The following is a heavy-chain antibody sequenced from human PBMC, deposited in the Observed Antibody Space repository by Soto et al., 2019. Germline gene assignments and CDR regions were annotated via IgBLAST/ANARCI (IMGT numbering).Heavy chain of an antibody. CDR1: GFTFSSYG. J-gene: IGHJ6*02. CDR2: IWYDGSNK. Sequence: QVQLVESGGGVVQPGRSLRLSCAASGFTFSSYGRHWVRQAPGKGLEWVAVIWYDGSNKYYADSVKGRFTISRDNSKNTLYLQMNSLRAEDTAVYYCARGRRQNYYYYYGMDVWGQGTTVTVSS. V-gene: IGHV3-33*01. D-gene: IGHD1-1*01. CDR3: ARGRRQNYYYYYGMDV.